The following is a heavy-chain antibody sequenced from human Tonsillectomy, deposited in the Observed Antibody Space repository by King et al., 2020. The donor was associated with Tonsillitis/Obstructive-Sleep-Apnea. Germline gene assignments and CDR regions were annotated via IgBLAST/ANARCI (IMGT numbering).Heavy chain of an antibody. V-gene: IGHV3-48*02. CDR1: GFTFSSYS. CDR3: ARARYCSSTSCTPVHYYYYMDV. D-gene: IGHD2-2*01. J-gene: IGHJ6*03. CDR2: ISSSSSTI. Sequence: EVQLVESGGGLVQPGGSLRLSCAASGFTFSSYSMNWVRQAPGKGLEWVSYISSSSSTIYYADSVKGRFTISRDNAKNSLYLQMNSLRDEDTAVYYCARARYCSSTSCTPVHYYYYMDVWGKGTTVTVSS.